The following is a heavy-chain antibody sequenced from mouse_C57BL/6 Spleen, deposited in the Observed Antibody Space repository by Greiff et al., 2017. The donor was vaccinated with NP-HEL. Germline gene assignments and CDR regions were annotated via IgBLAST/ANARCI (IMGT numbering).Heavy chain of an antibody. J-gene: IGHJ4*01. CDR3: ARRGSKSYYAMDC. CDR1: GYTFTDYN. D-gene: IGHD1-1*01. Sequence: EVQLQQSGPELVKPGASVKIPCKASGYTFTDYNMDWVKQSHGKSLEWIGDINPNNGGTNYNQKFKGKATLTVDKSSSTAYMELRSLTSEDTAGYYCARRGSKSYYAMDCWGQGTSVTVSS. CDR2: INPNNGGT. V-gene: IGHV1-18*01.